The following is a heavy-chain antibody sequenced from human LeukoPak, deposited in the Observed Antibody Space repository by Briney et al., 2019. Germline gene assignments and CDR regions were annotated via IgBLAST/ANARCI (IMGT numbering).Heavy chain of an antibody. D-gene: IGHD6-13*01. J-gene: IGHJ1*01. CDR2: IYTSGST. V-gene: IGHV4-4*07. CDR3: APASYGSTWYNAENAECFHH. Sequence: PSETLSLTCTVSGGSISSYYWSWIRQPAGKGLEWIGGIYTSGSTNYNPSLKSRVTISVDTSKNQFSLKVISVTAADTAIYDCAPASYGSTWYNAENAECFHHWGQGTLVTVSS. CDR1: GGSISSYY.